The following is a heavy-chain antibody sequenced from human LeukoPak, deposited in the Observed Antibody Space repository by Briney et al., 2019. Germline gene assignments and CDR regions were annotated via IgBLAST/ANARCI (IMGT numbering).Heavy chain of an antibody. CDR2: IIPIFGTA. Sequence: ASVKVSCKASGGTFSSYAISWVRQAPGQGLEWMGGIIPIFGTANYAQKFQGRVTITTDESTSTAYMELSSLRSEDTAVSYCASHFWSGYYRDYWGQGTLVTVSS. J-gene: IGHJ4*02. D-gene: IGHD3-3*02. V-gene: IGHV1-69*05. CDR1: GGTFSSYA. CDR3: ASHFWSGYYRDY.